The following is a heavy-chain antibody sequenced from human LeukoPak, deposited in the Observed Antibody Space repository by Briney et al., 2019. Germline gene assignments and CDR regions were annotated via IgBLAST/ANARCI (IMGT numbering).Heavy chain of an antibody. CDR2: ISGSGGST. V-gene: IGHV3-23*01. Sequence: GSLRLSCAASGFTFGSYAMYCVRQGPGKGLEWVSGISGSGGSTYYADSVKGRFTISRDNSKNTLYLQMNSLRAEDTAVYYCAKDRPGYCSGGSCYASNGMDVWGQGTTVTASS. CDR3: AKDRPGYCSGGSCYASNGMDV. CDR1: GFTFGSYA. J-gene: IGHJ6*02. D-gene: IGHD2-15*01.